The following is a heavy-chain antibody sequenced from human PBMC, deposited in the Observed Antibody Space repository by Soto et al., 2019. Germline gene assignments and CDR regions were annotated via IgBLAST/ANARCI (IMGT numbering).Heavy chain of an antibody. V-gene: IGHV1-69*13. D-gene: IGHD2-2*01. CDR3: ASGSYCSSNSCYGRYYYYYGMDV. Sequence: SVKVSCKASGGTFSSYAISWVRQAPGQGLEWMGGIIPIFGTANYAQKFQGRVTITADESTSTAYMELSSLRSEDTAVYYCASGSYCSSNSCYGRYYYYYGMDVWGQGTTVTVSS. CDR1: GGTFSSYA. CDR2: IIPIFGTA. J-gene: IGHJ6*02.